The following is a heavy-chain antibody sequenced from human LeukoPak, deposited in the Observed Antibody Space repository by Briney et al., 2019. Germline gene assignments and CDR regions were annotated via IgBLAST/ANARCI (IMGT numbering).Heavy chain of an antibody. D-gene: IGHD3-9*01. CDR1: GFTFSTYC. Sequence: TGGSLRLSCAASGFTFSTYCMHWVRQSPGKGLEWVALISKDGNNKYDADSVKGRFTISRDNSKNTLYLQMNSLRAEDTALYYCARGIRYFDWLSIDYWGRGTLVTVSS. CDR2: ISKDGNNK. V-gene: IGHV3-30*03. J-gene: IGHJ4*02. CDR3: ARGIRYFDWLSIDY.